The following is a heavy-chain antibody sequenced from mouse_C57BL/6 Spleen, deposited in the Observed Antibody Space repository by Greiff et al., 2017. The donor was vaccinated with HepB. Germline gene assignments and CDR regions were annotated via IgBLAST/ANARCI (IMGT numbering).Heavy chain of an antibody. Sequence: VQLQQSGAELVMPGASVKLSCKASGYTFTSYWMHWVKQRPGQGLEWIGEIDPSDSYTNYNQKFKGKSTLTVDKSSSTAYMQLSSLTSEASAVYYCARKGPLYDGKFGDYWGQGTSVTVSS. CDR2: IDPSDSYT. D-gene: IGHD1-1*01. V-gene: IGHV1-69*01. CDR3: ARKGPLYDGKFGDY. CDR1: GYTFTSYW. J-gene: IGHJ4*01.